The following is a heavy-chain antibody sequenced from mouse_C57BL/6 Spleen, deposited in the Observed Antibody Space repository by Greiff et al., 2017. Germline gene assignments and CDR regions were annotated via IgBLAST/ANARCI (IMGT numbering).Heavy chain of an antibody. J-gene: IGHJ4*01. CDR1: GFTFSSYA. CDR3: ARLDRDDGYYDYAMDY. D-gene: IGHD2-3*01. CDR2: ISDGGSYT. V-gene: IGHV5-4*03. Sequence: EVKVVESGGGLVKPGGSLKLSCAASGFTFSSYAMSWVRQTPEKRLEWVATISDGGSYTYYPDNVKGRFTISRDNAKNNLYLQMSHLKSEDTAMYYCARLDRDDGYYDYAMDYWGQGTSVTVSS.